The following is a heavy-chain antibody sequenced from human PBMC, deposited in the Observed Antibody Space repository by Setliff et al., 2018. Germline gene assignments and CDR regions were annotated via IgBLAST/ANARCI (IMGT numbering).Heavy chain of an antibody. V-gene: IGHV3-7*01. CDR3: ARDEVNCSGSKCYSGFDS. CDR1: GFTFSSYW. CDR2: INQDGSEK. Sequence: PGGSLRLSCAASGFTFSSYWMSWVRQAPGKGLEWVANINQDGSEKYYADSVRGRFTVSRDNARNSLYLQMNNLRAEDTAVYYCARDEVNCSGSKCYSGFDSWGQGTLVTVSS. J-gene: IGHJ4*02. D-gene: IGHD2-15*01.